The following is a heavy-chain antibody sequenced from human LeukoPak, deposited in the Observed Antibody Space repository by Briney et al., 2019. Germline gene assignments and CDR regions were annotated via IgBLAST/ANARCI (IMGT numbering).Heavy chain of an antibody. V-gene: IGHV3-9*01. D-gene: IGHD3-9*01. Sequence: PGRSLRLSCTASGITFEDYVMHWVRQVPGKGLEWVSGISWNSGNTVYADSVKGRFTISRDNAKNSLYLQMNSLRAEDTALYYCAKDMRDYDVFTGYFPFDYWGQGTLVAVSS. CDR2: ISWNSGNT. CDR1: GITFEDYV. J-gene: IGHJ4*02. CDR3: AKDMRDYDVFTGYFPFDY.